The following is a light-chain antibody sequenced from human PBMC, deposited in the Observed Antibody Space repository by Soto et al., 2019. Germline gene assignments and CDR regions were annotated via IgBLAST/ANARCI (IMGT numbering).Light chain of an antibody. V-gene: IGKV1-5*03. J-gene: IGKJ1*01. CDR1: QSISSW. CDR2: KAS. Sequence: DIQMTQSPSTLSSSVGDRVTITCRASQSISSWLAWYQRKPGKAPKLLIYKASSLESGVPSRFSGSGSGTEFTLTISSLQPDDFATYYCQHYNSYRWTFGQGTKVEIK. CDR3: QHYNSYRWT.